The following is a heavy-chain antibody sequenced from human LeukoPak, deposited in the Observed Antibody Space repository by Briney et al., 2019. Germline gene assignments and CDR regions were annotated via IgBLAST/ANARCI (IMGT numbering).Heavy chain of an antibody. CDR1: GGTFSSYA. D-gene: IGHD2-2*02. CDR3: AASGKVPAAISAY. V-gene: IGHV1-69*13. Sequence: ASVKVSCKASGGTFSSYAISWVRQAPGQGLVWMGGIIPIFGTANYAQKFQGRVTITADESTSTAYMELSSLRSEDTAVYYCAASGKVPAAISAYWGQGTLVTVSS. J-gene: IGHJ4*02. CDR2: IIPIFGTA.